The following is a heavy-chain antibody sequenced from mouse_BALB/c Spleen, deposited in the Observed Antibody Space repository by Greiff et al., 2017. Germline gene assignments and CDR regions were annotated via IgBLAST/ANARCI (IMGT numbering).Heavy chain of an antibody. CDR1: GFTFSSFG. Sequence: EVQLVESGGGLVQPGGSRKLSCAASGFTFSSFGMHWVRQAPEKGLEWVAYISSGSSTIYYADTVKGRFTISRDNPKNTLFLQMTSLRSEDTAMYYCARSLRDYYAMDYWGQGTSVTVSS. V-gene: IGHV5-17*02. CDR3: ARSLRDYYAMDY. D-gene: IGHD1-1*01. J-gene: IGHJ4*01. CDR2: ISSGSSTI.